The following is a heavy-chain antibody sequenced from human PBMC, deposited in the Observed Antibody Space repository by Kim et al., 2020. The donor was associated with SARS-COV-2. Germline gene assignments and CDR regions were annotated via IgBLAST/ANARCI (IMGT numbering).Heavy chain of an antibody. CDR3: ASDSSSWYLGLNLEGYYYGMDV. Sequence: SVKVSCKASGGTFSSYAISWVRQAPGQGLEWMGGIIPIFGTANYAQKFQGRVTITADESTSTAYMELSSLRSEDTAVYYCASDSSSWYLGLNLEGYYYGMDVWAKGPRSPSP. J-gene: IGHJ6*02. D-gene: IGHD6-13*01. V-gene: IGHV1-69*13. CDR2: IIPIFGTA. CDR1: GGTFSSYA.